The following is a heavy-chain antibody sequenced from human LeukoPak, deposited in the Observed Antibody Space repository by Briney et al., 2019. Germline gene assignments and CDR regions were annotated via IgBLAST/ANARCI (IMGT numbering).Heavy chain of an antibody. J-gene: IGHJ5*02. Sequence: GGSLRLSCTASGITFTSYVMSWVRQAPGKGLEWVSVSYSGGYTHYAESVKGRFIISRDYSKNTIYLQMSSLRAEDTAVYYCATDSGWFDPWGQGTLVTVSS. V-gene: IGHV3-53*01. CDR3: ATDSGWFDP. CDR1: GITFTSYV. CDR2: SYSGGYT.